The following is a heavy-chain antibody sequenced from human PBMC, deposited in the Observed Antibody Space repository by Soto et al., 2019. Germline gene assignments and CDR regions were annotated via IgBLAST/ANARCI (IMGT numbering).Heavy chain of an antibody. CDR2: INHSGST. V-gene: IGHV4-34*01. CDR1: GASFSGYY. CDR3: ARGTVDGTTRGGRDGYRFVY. J-gene: IGHJ4*02. Sequence: ESLSLTCSVYGASFSGYYWSWIRQPPGKGLEWIGEINHSGSTNYNPSLKSLVTISVDTSKNQFSLKLSSVTAADTAVYYCARGTVDGTTRGGRDGYRFVYWGQGTLVTVYS. D-gene: IGHD6-19*01.